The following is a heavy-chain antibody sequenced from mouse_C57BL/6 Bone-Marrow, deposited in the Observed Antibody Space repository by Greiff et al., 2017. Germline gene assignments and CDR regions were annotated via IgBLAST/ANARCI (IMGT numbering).Heavy chain of an antibody. Sequence: EVQLQQSGPVLVKPGASVKMSCKASGYTFTDYYMNWVKQSHGKCLEWIGVINPYNVGISYYQKFKGKATLTVDKSSSTAYMELNSLTSEDSAVYYCARSGYGYGYYFDYWGQGTTLTVSS. CDR3: ARSGYGYGYYFDY. J-gene: IGHJ2*01. CDR2: INPYNVGI. CDR1: GYTFTDYY. D-gene: IGHD2-2*01. V-gene: IGHV1-19*01.